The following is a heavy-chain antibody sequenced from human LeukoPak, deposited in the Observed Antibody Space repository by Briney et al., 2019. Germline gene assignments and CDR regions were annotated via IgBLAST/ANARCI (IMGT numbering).Heavy chain of an antibody. Sequence: EASVKVSCKASGHTFTSYYMHWVRQAPGQGLEWMGIINPSGGSTSYAQKFQGRVTMTRDMSTSTVYMELSRLRSDDTAVYYCARVFRALTDYWGQGTLVTVSS. CDR1: GHTFTSYY. CDR2: INPSGGST. J-gene: IGHJ4*02. CDR3: ARVFRALTDY. V-gene: IGHV1-46*01.